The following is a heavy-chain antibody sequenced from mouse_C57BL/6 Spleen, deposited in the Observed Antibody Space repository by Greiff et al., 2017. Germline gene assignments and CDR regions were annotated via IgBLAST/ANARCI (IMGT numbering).Heavy chain of an antibody. CDR2: IYPGGGYT. CDR3: ARRFYYDYDVWYFDV. D-gene: IGHD2-4*01. Sequence: QVQLKQSGAELVRPGTSVKMSCKASGYTFTNYWIGWAKQRPGHGLEWIGDIYPGGGYTNYNEKFKGKATLTADKSSSTAYMQFSSLTSEDSAIYYCARRFYYDYDVWYFDVWGTGTTVTVSS. J-gene: IGHJ1*03. V-gene: IGHV1-63*01. CDR1: GYTFTNYW.